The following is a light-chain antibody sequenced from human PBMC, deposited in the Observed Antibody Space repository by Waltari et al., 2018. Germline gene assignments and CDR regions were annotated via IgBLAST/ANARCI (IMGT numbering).Light chain of an antibody. Sequence: DIQMTQSPSSLSASVGDTVTITCRASQNIDNYLNWYHQKSGNAPKLLIFAGSPLQTGVPSRFSGSGSGTDFTLTISDLQPEDFATYFCQQSYRSPWTFGLGTQVDIK. CDR2: AGS. V-gene: IGKV1-39*01. CDR3: QQSYRSPWT. CDR1: QNIDNY. J-gene: IGKJ1*01.